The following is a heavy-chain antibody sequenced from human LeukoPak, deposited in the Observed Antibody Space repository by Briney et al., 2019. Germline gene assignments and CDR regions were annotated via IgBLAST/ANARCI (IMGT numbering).Heavy chain of an antibody. Sequence: GGSLRLSCAASGLTFSSYGMHWVRQAPGKGLEWVAVIWYDGSNKYYADSVKGRFTISRDNSKNTLYLQMNSLRAEDTAVYYCAKDLSTVVTGTHFDYWGQGTLVTVSS. CDR2: IWYDGSNK. V-gene: IGHV3-33*06. J-gene: IGHJ4*02. CDR1: GLTFSSYG. CDR3: AKDLSTVVTGTHFDY. D-gene: IGHD4-23*01.